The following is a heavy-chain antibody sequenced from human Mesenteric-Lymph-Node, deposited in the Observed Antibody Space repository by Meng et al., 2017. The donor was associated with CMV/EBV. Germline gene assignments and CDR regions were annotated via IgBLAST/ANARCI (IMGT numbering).Heavy chain of an antibody. CDR3: AGLPYYYCGVAV. Sequence: GGSLRLSCAASGFTFSSYGMHWVRQAPGKGLEWVAVIWYDGSNKYYADAVKGRFTISRDNSKNTLYLQMNRQRAEDTAVYYCAGLPYYYCGVAVWGQGTTVTVSS. CDR2: IWYDGSNK. V-gene: IGHV3-33*01. CDR1: GFTFSSYG. J-gene: IGHJ6*02.